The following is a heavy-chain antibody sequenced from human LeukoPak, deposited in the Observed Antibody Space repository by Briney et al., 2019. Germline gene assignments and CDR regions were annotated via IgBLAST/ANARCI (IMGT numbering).Heavy chain of an antibody. D-gene: IGHD6-19*01. Sequence: ASVKVSCKASGYTFTGYYMHWVRQAPGQGLEWMGWINPNSGGTNYAQKFQGRVTMTRDTSISTAYMELSRLRSDDTAVYYCARGGYSSGWYVYYYYGMDVWGQGTTVTVSS. CDR1: GYTFTGYY. V-gene: IGHV1-2*02. CDR3: ARGGYSSGWYVYYYYGMDV. CDR2: INPNSGGT. J-gene: IGHJ6*02.